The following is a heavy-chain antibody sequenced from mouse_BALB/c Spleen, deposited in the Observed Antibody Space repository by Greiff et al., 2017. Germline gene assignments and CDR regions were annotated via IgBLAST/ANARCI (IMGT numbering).Heavy chain of an antibody. CDR3: ARALYDGYYYYAMDY. CDR1: GFTFSSFG. J-gene: IGHJ4*01. D-gene: IGHD2-3*01. CDR2: ISSGSSTI. V-gene: IGHV5-17*02. Sequence: EVHLVESGGGLVQPGGSRKLSCAASGFTFSSFGMHWVRQAPEKGLEWVAYISSGSSTIYYADTVKGRFTISRDNPKNTLFLQMTSLRSEDTAMYYCARALYDGYYYYAMDYWGQGTSVTVSS.